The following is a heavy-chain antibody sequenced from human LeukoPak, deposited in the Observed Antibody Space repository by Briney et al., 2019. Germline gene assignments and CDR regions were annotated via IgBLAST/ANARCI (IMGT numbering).Heavy chain of an antibody. CDR3: VRDALPHCASSSCYQFDY. Sequence: PGGSLRLSCVATGFTFDEHTIHWVRQRPGKGLEWVSLVTWEGFAFYGDSVKGRFTVSGDRKENSVFLQMNSLNPEDSAVYFCVRDALPHCASSSCYQFDYWGQGTLVTVSS. V-gene: IGHV3-43*01. CDR2: VTWEGFA. J-gene: IGHJ4*02. CDR1: GFTFDEHT. D-gene: IGHD2-2*01.